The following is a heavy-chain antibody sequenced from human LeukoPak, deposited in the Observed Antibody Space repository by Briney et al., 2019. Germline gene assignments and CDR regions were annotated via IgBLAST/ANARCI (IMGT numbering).Heavy chain of an antibody. CDR2: INPSGGST. J-gene: IGHJ4*02. V-gene: IGHV1-46*01. D-gene: IGHD3-22*01. CDR3: ARGPYYYDSSGYHAIDY. CDR1: GYTFTSYY. Sequence: ASVKVSCKASGYTFTSYYMHWVRQAPGQGLEWMGIINPSGGSTSYAQKFQGRVTMTRDTSTSTVYMELSSLRSEDTAVYYCARGPYYYDSSGYHAIDYWGQGTLVTVSS.